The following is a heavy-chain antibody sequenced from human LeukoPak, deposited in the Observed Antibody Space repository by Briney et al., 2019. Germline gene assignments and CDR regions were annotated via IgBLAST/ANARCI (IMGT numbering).Heavy chain of an antibody. J-gene: IGHJ5*02. CDR2: INHSGST. CDR1: GGSSSGYY. Sequence: KPSETLSLTCAVYGGSSSGYYWSWIRQPPGKGLEWIGEINHSGSTNYNPSLKSRVTISVDTSKNQFSLKLSSVTAADTAVYYCARRRRKGEMATIHNNWFDPWGQGTLVTVSS. D-gene: IGHD5-24*01. CDR3: ARRRRKGEMATIHNNWFDP. V-gene: IGHV4-34*01.